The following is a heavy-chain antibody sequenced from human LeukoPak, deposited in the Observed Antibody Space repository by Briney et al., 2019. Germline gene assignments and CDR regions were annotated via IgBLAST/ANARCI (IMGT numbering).Heavy chain of an antibody. V-gene: IGHV3-23*01. J-gene: IGHJ4*02. Sequence: GGSLRLSCAASGFTFSNYGMSWLRQAPAKGLEWVSAITGSGDDAYYADSVHGRFTMSRENSKSTLYLQMNSLRVEDTALYYCAKESTGSSPDYWGQGTRVTVSS. CDR3: AKESTGSSPDY. CDR2: ITGSGDDA. CDR1: GFTFSNYG. D-gene: IGHD1-26*01.